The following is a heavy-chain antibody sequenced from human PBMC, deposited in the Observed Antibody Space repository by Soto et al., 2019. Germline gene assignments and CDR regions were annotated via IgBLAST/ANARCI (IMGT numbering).Heavy chain of an antibody. D-gene: IGHD2-15*01. CDR3: ARDIGYCSGGSCYSYFDY. Sequence: QVQLQESGPGLVKPSETLSLTCTVSGGSISSYYWSWIRQPVGKGLEWIGRIYTSGSTNYNPSLKSRVTMSVDTSKNQFSLKLSSVTAADTAVYYCARDIGYCSGGSCYSYFDYWGQGTLVTVSS. CDR1: GGSISSYY. J-gene: IGHJ4*02. V-gene: IGHV4-4*07. CDR2: IYTSGST.